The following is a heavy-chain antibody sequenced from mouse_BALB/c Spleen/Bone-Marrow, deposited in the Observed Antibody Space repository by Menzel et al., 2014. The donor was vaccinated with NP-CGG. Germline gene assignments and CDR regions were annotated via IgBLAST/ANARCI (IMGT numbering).Heavy chain of an antibody. CDR1: GFTFSGFG. CDR3: ARGGNYPYYAMDY. CDR2: ISSASSTI. D-gene: IGHD2-1*01. Sequence: LVESGGGLVQPGGSRKLSCAASGFTFSGFGMHWVRQAPEKGLEWVAYISSASSTIYYADTVKGRFTISRDNPKNTLFLQMTSLRSEDTAMYYCARGGNYPYYAMDYWGQGTSVTVSS. V-gene: IGHV5-17*02. J-gene: IGHJ4*01.